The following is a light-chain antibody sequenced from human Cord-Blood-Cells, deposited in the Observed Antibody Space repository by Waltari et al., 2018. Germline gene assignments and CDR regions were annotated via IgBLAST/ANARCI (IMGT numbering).Light chain of an antibody. CDR2: GKN. J-gene: IGLJ3*02. V-gene: IGLV3-19*01. Sequence: SSELTQDPAVSVALGQTVRITCQGDSLRSYYASWYQQKPGQAPVLVIYGKNNRPSGMPDRFAGSSSGNTACLAITAAQAEDEAAYYCNSRDSSGNHLVFGGGTKLTVL. CDR1: SLRSYY. CDR3: NSRDSSGNHLV.